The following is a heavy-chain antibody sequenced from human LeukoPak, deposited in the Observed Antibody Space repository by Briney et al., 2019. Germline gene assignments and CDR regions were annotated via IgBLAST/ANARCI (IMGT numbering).Heavy chain of an antibody. Sequence: GGSLRLSCAASAFTFSSYWMSWVRQAPGKGLEWVAKIKQDGSEKYYVDSVKGRFTISRDNAKNSLYLQMNSLRAEDTAVYYCAKDYSKTSYYGSGTYYRPNWFDPWGQGTLVTVSS. CDR1: AFTFSSYW. J-gene: IGHJ5*02. D-gene: IGHD3-10*01. V-gene: IGHV3-7*01. CDR3: AKDYSKTSYYGSGTYYRPNWFDP. CDR2: IKQDGSEK.